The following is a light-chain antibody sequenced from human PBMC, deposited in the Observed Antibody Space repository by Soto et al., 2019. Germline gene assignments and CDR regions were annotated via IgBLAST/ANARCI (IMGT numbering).Light chain of an antibody. CDR3: QQRHMWPIT. V-gene: IGKV3D-20*02. Sequence: EIVLTQSPGRISLSPGARASLSCGASQSISSSFLAWYQQKPGQAPRLLIYGASSRATGIPDRFSGSGSGTDFTLTISSLEPEDSAVYYCQQRHMWPITVGQGTRLEIK. J-gene: IGKJ5*01. CDR1: QSISSSF. CDR2: GAS.